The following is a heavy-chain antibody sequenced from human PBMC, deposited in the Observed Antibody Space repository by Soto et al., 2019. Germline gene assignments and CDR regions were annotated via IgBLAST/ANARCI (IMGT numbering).Heavy chain of an antibody. CDR1: GFTFDDYA. D-gene: IGHD3-3*01. CDR2: ISWNSGSI. J-gene: IGHJ4*02. Sequence: EVQLVESGGGLVQPGRSLRLSCAASGFTFDDYAMHWVRQAPGKGLEWVSGISWNSGSIGYADSVKSRFTISRDNAKKSLYLRITGLKAGDTALYYCASGRARFLEWLLLDYWGQGTLVTFSS. V-gene: IGHV3-9*01. CDR3: ASGRARFLEWLLLDY.